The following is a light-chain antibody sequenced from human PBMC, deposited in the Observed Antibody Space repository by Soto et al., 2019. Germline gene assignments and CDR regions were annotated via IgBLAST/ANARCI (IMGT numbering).Light chain of an antibody. Sequence: EIALTKSAGTLSLSPGEIATLSCRASQSVSSSYLAWYQQKPGQAPRLLIYGACSRATGIPDRFSGSGSGTDLTLTISTLEPEDFAVYYCQQYGSSPFSFGPGTKVDIK. CDR1: QSVSSSY. V-gene: IGKV3-20*01. CDR2: GAC. CDR3: QQYGSSPFS. J-gene: IGKJ3*01.